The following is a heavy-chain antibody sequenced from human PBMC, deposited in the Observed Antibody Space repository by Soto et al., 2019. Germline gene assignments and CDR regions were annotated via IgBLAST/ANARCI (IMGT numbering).Heavy chain of an antibody. D-gene: IGHD6-13*01. CDR3: TRDASRDSSARGWFDP. V-gene: IGHV3-21*01. CDR1: GFTFRSFT. J-gene: IGHJ5*02. CDR2: ISSNSAYI. Sequence: GGSLRLSCADSGFTFRSFTMNWVRQAPGKGLEWVSTISSNSAYIYYTDALRGRFTISRDNAKNSLHLQMNSLRAEDTAVYYCTRDASRDSSARGWFDPWGPGTLVTVSS.